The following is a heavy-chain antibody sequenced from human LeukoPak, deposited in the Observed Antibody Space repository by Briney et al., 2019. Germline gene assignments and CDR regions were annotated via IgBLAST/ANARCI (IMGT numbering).Heavy chain of an antibody. Sequence: ASVKVSCKASGYTFTGYYMHWVRQAPGQGLEWMGWINPNSGVTNYAQKFQGRVTLTRDTPINTAYMEVSRLTFDDTAVYYCARAHMSTVTLGDYWGQGTLLTVAS. J-gene: IGHJ4*02. CDR1: GYTFTGYY. CDR3: ARAHMSTVTLGDY. D-gene: IGHD4-11*01. CDR2: INPNSGVT. V-gene: IGHV1-2*02.